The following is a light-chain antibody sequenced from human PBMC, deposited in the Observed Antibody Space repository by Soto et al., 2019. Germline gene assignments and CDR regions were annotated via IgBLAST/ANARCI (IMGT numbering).Light chain of an antibody. CDR2: DAS. CDR3: LQYSSHSWT. CDR1: RSISDW. Sequence: DIQMTQSPSSLSPSVGDRFTITCRASRSISDWLAWYQQKPGKAPVLLIFDASNLKSGVSSRFSGSGSGTEFTLTISRLQPDDVATYYCLQYSSHSWTFGQGTKVDIK. V-gene: IGKV1-5*01. J-gene: IGKJ1*01.